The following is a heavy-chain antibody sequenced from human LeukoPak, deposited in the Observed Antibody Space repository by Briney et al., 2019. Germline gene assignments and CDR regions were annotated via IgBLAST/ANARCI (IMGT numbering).Heavy chain of an antibody. V-gene: IGHV4-4*02. CDR3: AREDYDDSGAWYFDL. Sequence: SETLSLTCAVSGGSISRSNWWSWVRQPPGKGLEWIGEIYHSGSTNYNPSLKSRVTISVDKSKNQFSLKLSSVTAADTAVYHCAREDYDDSGAWYFDLWGRGTLVTVSS. CDR1: GGSISRSNW. D-gene: IGHD3-3*01. CDR2: IYHSGST. J-gene: IGHJ2*01.